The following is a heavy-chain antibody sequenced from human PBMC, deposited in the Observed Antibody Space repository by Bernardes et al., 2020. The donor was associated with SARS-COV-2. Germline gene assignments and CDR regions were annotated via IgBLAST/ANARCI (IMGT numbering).Heavy chain of an antibody. D-gene: IGHD6-19*01. Sequence: ESLKISCQTSGYRFSTSWIGWVRQMPGQGLEWMAIIYPGDSDARYSPSFQGQVTISADNSISTAYLQWSSLKASDTAIYYCTRRKDTGWSFDYWGRGTLVTVSS. CDR3: TRRKDTGWSFDY. J-gene: IGHJ4*02. CDR1: GYRFSTSW. V-gene: IGHV5-51*01. CDR2: IYPGDSDA.